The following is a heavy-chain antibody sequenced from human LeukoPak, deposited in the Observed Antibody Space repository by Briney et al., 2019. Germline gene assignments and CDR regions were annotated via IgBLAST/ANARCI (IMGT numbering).Heavy chain of an antibody. J-gene: IGHJ4*02. V-gene: IGHV3-30*02. CDR1: GFTFRSSG. D-gene: IGHD1-1*01. CDR3: AREQQGRRAACDY. Sequence: GGSLRLSCAASGFTFRSSGMHWVRQTPGKGLEWVAFIWYDGNEIYYADSVKGRFTISRDNSRNTLYLQMNSLRTEDTAVYYCAREQQGRRAACDYWGQGTPVTVSS. CDR2: IWYDGNEI.